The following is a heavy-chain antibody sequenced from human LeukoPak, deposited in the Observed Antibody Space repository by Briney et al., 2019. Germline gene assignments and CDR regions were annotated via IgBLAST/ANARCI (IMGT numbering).Heavy chain of an antibody. CDR3: ARGVGATWALDY. D-gene: IGHD1-26*01. J-gene: IGHJ4*02. CDR1: GFTFDDYA. V-gene: IGHV3-9*01. CDR2: ISWNSGSI. Sequence: PGRSLRLSCAASGFTFDDYAMHWVRQTPGKGLEWVSGISWNSGSIGYADSVKGRFTISRDNAKNSLYLQMNSLRAEDTALYYCARGVGATWALDYWGQGTLVTVSS.